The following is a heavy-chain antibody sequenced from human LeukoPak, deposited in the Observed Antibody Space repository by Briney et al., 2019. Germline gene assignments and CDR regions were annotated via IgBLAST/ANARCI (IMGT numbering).Heavy chain of an antibody. CDR1: GFTFSSYE. CDR2: ISSSGSTI. CDR3: ARDRSYYDSSGYY. D-gene: IGHD3-22*01. Sequence: GVSLRLSCAASGFTFSSYEMNWVRQAPGKGLEWVSYISSSGSTIYYADSVKGRFTVSRDNAKNSLYLQMNSLRAEDTAVYYCARDRSYYDSSGYYWGQGTLVTVSS. J-gene: IGHJ4*02. V-gene: IGHV3-48*03.